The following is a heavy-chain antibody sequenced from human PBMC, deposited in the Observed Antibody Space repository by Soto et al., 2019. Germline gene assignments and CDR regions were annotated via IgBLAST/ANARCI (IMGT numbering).Heavy chain of an antibody. J-gene: IGHJ4*02. CDR2: IKTKSDGATT. CDR1: GFTFSNAW. V-gene: IGHV3-15*01. CDR3: TALTGTTMALDY. Sequence: LRLSCAASGFTFSNAWMNWVRQAPGKGLEWVGRIKTKSDGATTDYAAPVKGRFTISRDDSRNTLYLQMNSLKAEDTAVYYCTALTGTTMALDYWGQGTLVTVSS. D-gene: IGHD1-7*01.